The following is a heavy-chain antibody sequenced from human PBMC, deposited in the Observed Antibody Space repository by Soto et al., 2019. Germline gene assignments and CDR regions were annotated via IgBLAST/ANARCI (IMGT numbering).Heavy chain of an antibody. CDR2: INSSSSYT. Sequence: QVQLVESGGGLVKPGGSLRLSCAASGFTFSDYYMSWIRQAPGKGLEWVSYINSSSSYTNYADSVKGRFTISRDNAKNSLDLQMNSLRAEDTAVYYCARIIVAAGGRRYFDLWGRGTLVTVSS. D-gene: IGHD6-13*01. V-gene: IGHV3-11*05. CDR3: ARIIVAAGGRRYFDL. CDR1: GFTFSDYY. J-gene: IGHJ2*01.